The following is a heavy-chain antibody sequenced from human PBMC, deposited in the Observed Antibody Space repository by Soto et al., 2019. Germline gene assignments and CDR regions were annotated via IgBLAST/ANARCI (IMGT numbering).Heavy chain of an antibody. CDR2: IYYSGST. CDR1: GGSISSGDYY. D-gene: IGHD5-12*01. CDR3: ASSVEMATIGGRFDY. V-gene: IGHV4-30-4*01. Sequence: QVQLQESGPGLVKPSQTLSLTCTVSGGSISSGDYYWSWIRQPPGKGLEWIGYIYYSGSTYYNPSLKSRVTRSVDTSKNQFSLKLSSVTAADTAVYYCASSVEMATIGGRFDYWGQGTLVTVSS. J-gene: IGHJ4*02.